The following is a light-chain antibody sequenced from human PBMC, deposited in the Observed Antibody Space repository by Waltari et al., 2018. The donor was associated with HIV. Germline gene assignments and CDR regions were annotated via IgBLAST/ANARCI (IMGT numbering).Light chain of an antibody. V-gene: IGKV3-15*01. CDR1: RSVGSS. J-gene: IGKJ1*01. CDR3: QQYSTWPLT. Sequence: EVVMTQSPATLLESPGKTANLSCRASRSVGSSLVWYQQKPGRGPILLIYGASSRASDGPPTFSGSGAGTDFSLSISSLRSDDVGIYYCQQYSTWPLTFGRGTTVEIK. CDR2: GAS.